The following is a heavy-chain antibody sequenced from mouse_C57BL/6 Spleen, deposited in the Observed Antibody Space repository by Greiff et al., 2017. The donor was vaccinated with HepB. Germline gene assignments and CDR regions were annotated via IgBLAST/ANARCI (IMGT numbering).Heavy chain of an antibody. CDR3: AMRDGYDGRAFAY. CDR2: IHPSDSDT. Sequence: VQLQQPGAELVKPGASVKVSCKASGYTFTSCWMHWVKQRPGQGLEWIGRIHPSDSDTNYNQKFKDKATLTVDKSSSTAYMQLSSLTSEDSAVYYCAMRDGYDGRAFAYWGQGTLVTVSA. CDR1: GYTFTSCW. D-gene: IGHD2-2*01. V-gene: IGHV1-74*01. J-gene: IGHJ3*01.